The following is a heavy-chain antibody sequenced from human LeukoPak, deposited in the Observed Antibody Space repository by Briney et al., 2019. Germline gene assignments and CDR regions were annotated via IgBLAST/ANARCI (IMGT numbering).Heavy chain of an antibody. V-gene: IGHV5-51*01. Sequence: GESLKISCKASGYSFASYWIGWVRQTSGKGLEWMAIIHPNGVSTIYSPSFQGQVTISADRSITTAYLQWNTLQASDTAIYYCARHNNWAFDYWDRGTLLTVSS. CDR2: IHPNGVST. J-gene: IGHJ4*02. CDR3: ARHNNWAFDY. D-gene: IGHD1-20*01. CDR1: GYSFASYW.